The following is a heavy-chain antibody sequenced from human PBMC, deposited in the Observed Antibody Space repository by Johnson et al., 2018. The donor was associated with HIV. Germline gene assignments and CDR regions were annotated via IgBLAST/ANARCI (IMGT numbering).Heavy chain of an antibody. CDR1: GFTFSNYD. CDR3: TRRRGGFDI. J-gene: IGHJ3*02. D-gene: IGHD2-15*01. Sequence: VLLVESGGGLVKPGGSLRLSCVASGFTFSNYDMHWVRQVTGEGLEWVSGIGTAGDTYYPGSVKGRFTISRENDKKSLYLQMNSLRAGDTAVYYCTRRRGGFDIWGQGTMVTVSS. CDR2: IGTAGDT. V-gene: IGHV3-13*01.